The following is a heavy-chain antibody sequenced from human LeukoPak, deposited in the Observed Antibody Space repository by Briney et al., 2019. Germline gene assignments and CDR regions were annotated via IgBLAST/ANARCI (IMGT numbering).Heavy chain of an antibody. Sequence: PGGSLRLSCAVSGFAVSSNYMTWFRQAPGKGLEWVSVIYSGGSTYYADSVKGRFTISRDNSKDTLFLQMNSLRAEDTALYYCVACSSASCYGDRFDPWGQGTLVTVSS. CDR3: VACSSASCYGDRFDP. CDR2: IYSGGST. CDR1: GFAVSSNY. D-gene: IGHD2-2*01. V-gene: IGHV3-53*01. J-gene: IGHJ5*02.